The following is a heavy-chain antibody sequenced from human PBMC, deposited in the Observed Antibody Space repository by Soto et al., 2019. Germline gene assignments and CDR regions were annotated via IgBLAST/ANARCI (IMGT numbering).Heavy chain of an antibody. CDR3: AHGRVDTVLATEY. V-gene: IGHV2-5*02. CDR2: IYWDDDK. J-gene: IGHJ4*02. CDR1: GFSLSTNGVG. D-gene: IGHD5-18*01. Sequence: QITLKESGPTLLKPTQILTLTCTFSGFSLSTNGVGVGWIRQPPGKALEWLALIYWDDDKRDSPSLKSRLTITKDTSKNQVVLTMTHMGPVDTATYYCAHGRVDTVLATEYWGQGILVTLTS.